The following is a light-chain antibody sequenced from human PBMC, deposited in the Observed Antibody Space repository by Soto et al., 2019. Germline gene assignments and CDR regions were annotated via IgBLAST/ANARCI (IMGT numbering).Light chain of an antibody. V-gene: IGLV2-11*01. CDR3: CSYAGRSTSPYV. Sequence: QSALTQPRSVSGSPGQSVTTSCTGTSSDVGGYNYVSWYQQPPGKVPKLMIHDVSKRPSGVPDRVSGSKSGNTASLTISGLQAEDEADYSCCSYAGRSTSPYVFGTGTKVTVL. J-gene: IGLJ1*01. CDR2: DVS. CDR1: SSDVGGYNY.